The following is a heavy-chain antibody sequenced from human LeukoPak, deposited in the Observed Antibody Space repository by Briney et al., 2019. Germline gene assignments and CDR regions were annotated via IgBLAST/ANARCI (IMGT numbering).Heavy chain of an antibody. CDR3: AKDHGGSGSYYMPLTYFDY. Sequence: GGSLRLSCAASGFTFSSYGMSWVRQAPGKGLEWVSAISGSGGSTYYADSVKGRFTISRDNSKNTLYLQMNSLRAEDTAVYYCAKDHGGSGSYYMPLTYFDYWGQGTLVTVSS. CDR1: GFTFSSYG. J-gene: IGHJ4*02. V-gene: IGHV3-23*01. CDR2: ISGSGGST. D-gene: IGHD3-10*01.